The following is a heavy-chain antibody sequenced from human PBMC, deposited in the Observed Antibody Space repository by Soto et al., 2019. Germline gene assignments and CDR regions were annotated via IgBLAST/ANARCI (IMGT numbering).Heavy chain of an antibody. Sequence: ASVKVSCKTSGYTFTSYGISWVRQAPGQGLEWMGWISAYNGITNYAQKLQGRVTMTTDTSTRAVYLELRSLRSDDTAVYYCARYENTSCWYDWGFDYWGQGTLVTVSS. J-gene: IGHJ4*02. V-gene: IGHV1-18*01. CDR3: ARYENTSCWYDWGFDY. D-gene: IGHD6-19*01. CDR1: GYTFTSYG. CDR2: ISAYNGIT.